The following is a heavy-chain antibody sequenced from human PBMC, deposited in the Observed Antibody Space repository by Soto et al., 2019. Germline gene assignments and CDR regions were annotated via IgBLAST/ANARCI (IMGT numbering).Heavy chain of an antibody. D-gene: IGHD2-15*01. J-gene: IGHJ5*02. CDR1: GGSISSYY. CDR3: ARGGYCSGGSCYPGFWFDP. Sequence: QVQLQESGPGLVKPSETLSLTCTVSGGSISSYYWSWIRQPPGKGLEWIGYIYYSGSTNYNPSLKSRVTISVDTSKNQFSLKLSSVTAADTAVYYCARGGYCSGGSCYPGFWFDPWGQGTLVTVSS. CDR2: IYYSGST. V-gene: IGHV4-59*01.